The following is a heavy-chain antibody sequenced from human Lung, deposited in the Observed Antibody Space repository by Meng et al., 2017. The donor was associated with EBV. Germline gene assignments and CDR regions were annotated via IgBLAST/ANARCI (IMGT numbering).Heavy chain of an antibody. CDR3: AREADGATFDY. V-gene: IGHV1-18*01. CDR2: ISCYNGDT. Sequence: QVQVVQSGAEGKKPGASVKVSCKASGYTFTSYGLSWVRQAPGQGLEWLGWISCYNGDTIYAQKVQGRFTMTMDKSASTAYMELRSLRSDDTAVYYCAREADGATFDYWGQGTLVTVSS. J-gene: IGHJ4*02. D-gene: IGHD1-26*01. CDR1: GYTFTSYG.